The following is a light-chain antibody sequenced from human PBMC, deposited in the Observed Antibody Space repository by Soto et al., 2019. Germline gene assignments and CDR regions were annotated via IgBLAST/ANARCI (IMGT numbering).Light chain of an antibody. CDR2: AAS. CDR1: QSISSY. V-gene: IGKV1-39*01. CDR3: QQSYSTPYT. J-gene: IGKJ2*01. Sequence: DIQMTQSPSSLSASVGDRVTITCRASQSISSYLNWYQQKPGKAPKLLIYAASSLQSGVPSRFSRSESRTDFTLTISSLQPEDFATYYCQQSYSTPYTFGQGTKLEIK.